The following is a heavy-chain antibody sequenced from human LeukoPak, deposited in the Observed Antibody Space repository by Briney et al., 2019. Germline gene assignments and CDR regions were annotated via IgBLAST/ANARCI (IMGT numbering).Heavy chain of an antibody. D-gene: IGHD3-10*01. V-gene: IGHV3-21*01. J-gene: IGHJ4*02. Sequence: PGGSLTLSCAASGFTFSTYTMNWVRQAPGKGLEWVSSITSSSSHIYYADSVKGRFTISRDNGKNSLYLHMNSLRAEDTAVYYCARGGSGSYYTLFDYWGQGTLVTVSS. CDR3: ARGGSGSYYTLFDY. CDR2: ITSSSSHI. CDR1: GFTFSTYT.